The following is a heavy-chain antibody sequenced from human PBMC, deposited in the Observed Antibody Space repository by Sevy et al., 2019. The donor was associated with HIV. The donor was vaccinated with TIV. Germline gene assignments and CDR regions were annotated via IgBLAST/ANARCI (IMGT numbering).Heavy chain of an antibody. Sequence: ASVKVSCQTSGYTFTNNYYIDWVRQAPGQGLEWLGYINPNSGATNYAQKFQGRVTMTRDTSISTAYMELTRLTSDDTAMYYRARLRRVASYRYWFDPWGQGTQVTVSS. CDR2: INPNSGAT. D-gene: IGHD3-16*02. J-gene: IGHJ5*02. CDR3: ARLRRVASYRYWFDP. V-gene: IGHV1-2*02. CDR1: GYTFTNNYY.